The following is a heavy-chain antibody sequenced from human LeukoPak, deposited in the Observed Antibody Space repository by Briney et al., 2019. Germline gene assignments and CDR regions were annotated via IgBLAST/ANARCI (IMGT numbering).Heavy chain of an antibody. CDR3: ARTTEAHSWRTRYYDYYMDV. J-gene: IGHJ6*03. Sequence: SQTLSLTCAISGDSVSSNSAAWNWIRQSPSRGLEWLGRTYYRSKWYNDYAVSVKSRITINPDTSKNQFSLQLNSVTAADTAVYYCARTTEAHSWRTRYYDYYMDVWGKGTTVTVSS. CDR1: GDSVSSNSAA. D-gene: IGHD6-13*01. V-gene: IGHV6-1*01. CDR2: TYYRSKWYN.